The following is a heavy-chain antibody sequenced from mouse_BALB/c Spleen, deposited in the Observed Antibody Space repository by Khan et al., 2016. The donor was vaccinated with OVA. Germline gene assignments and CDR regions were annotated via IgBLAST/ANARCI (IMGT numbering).Heavy chain of an antibody. Sequence: VQLKESGPGLVKPSQSLSLTCTVTGYSITSDYAWNWIRQFPGNKLEWMGYISYSGSTTYNPSLKSRISITRDTSKDQLFLQLKSVTSEDTATYYCASELGRYYALDYWGQGTSVTVSS. CDR1: GYSITSDYA. V-gene: IGHV3-2*02. CDR3: ASELGRYYALDY. D-gene: IGHD4-1*01. CDR2: ISYSGST. J-gene: IGHJ4*01.